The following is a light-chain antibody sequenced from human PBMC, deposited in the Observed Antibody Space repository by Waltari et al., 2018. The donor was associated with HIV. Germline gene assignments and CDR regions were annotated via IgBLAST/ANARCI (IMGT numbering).Light chain of an antibody. J-gene: IGLJ2*01. Sequence: SYVLTQPPSVSVAPGQTARITCGGDNIGSKSVHWYQQKPGQAPVLVVYDDSDRPSGFPERFSGSNSGNTATLTISRVEAGDEADFYCQVWDSGSDHVVFGGGTKLTVL. CDR3: QVWDSGSDHVV. V-gene: IGLV3-21*02. CDR2: DDS. CDR1: NIGSKS.